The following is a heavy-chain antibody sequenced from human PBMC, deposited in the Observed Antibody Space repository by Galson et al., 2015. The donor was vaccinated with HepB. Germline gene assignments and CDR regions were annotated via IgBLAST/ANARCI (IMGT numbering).Heavy chain of an antibody. CDR2: INPNSGGT. CDR3: ARDSSGDYYYYGMDV. V-gene: IGHV1-2*04. CDR1: GYTFTGYY. Sequence: SVKVSCKASGYTFTGYYMHWVRQAPGQGLEWMGWINPNSGGTNYAQKFQGWVTMTRDTSISTAYMELSRLRSDDTAVYYCARDSSGDYYYYGMDVWGQGTTVTVSS. J-gene: IGHJ6*02. D-gene: IGHD3-22*01.